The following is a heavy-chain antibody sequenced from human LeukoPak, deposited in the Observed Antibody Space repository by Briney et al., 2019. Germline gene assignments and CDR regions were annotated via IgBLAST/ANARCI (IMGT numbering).Heavy chain of an antibody. CDR3: ARGKPYYYGSGSYLGGLYFDY. J-gene: IGHJ4*02. CDR2: INHSGST. CDR1: VGSFRGYY. Sequence: NPSETLSLTCAVYVGSFRGYYWSWIRPPPGKGLDWIGEINHSGSTNYNSSLKSRVTISVDTSKNQFSLKLSSVTAADTAVYYCARGKPYYYGSGSYLGGLYFDYWGQGSLVTVSS. D-gene: IGHD3-10*01. V-gene: IGHV4-34*01.